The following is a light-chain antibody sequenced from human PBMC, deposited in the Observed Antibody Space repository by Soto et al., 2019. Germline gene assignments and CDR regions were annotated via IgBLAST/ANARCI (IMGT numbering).Light chain of an antibody. CDR3: QQHNTDWT. J-gene: IGKJ1*01. CDR1: QSISSW. CDR2: DAS. Sequence: EIQMTQSPSTRSAAGGDRVAITCRASQSISSWLAWYQQKPGKAPKLLIYDASSLESGVPSRFSGSGTGTEFTLTIPSLQLYHFPTYYLQQHNTDWTCPQGTKVDIK. V-gene: IGKV1-5*01.